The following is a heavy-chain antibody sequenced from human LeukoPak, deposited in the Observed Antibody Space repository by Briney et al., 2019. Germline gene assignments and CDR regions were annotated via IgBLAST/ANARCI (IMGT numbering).Heavy chain of an antibody. CDR3: ARSVYSGNYHSSRYFDL. CDR1: GFTFSTFW. Sequence: QPGGSLRLSCAASGFTFSTFWMTWVRQAPGKGLEWVANIKQDGSEKSYVDSVKGRFSISRDNAKNSLYVQMNSLRAEDTAVYYCARSVYSGNYHSSRYFDLWGRGTLVTVSS. J-gene: IGHJ2*01. CDR2: IKQDGSEK. V-gene: IGHV3-7*01. D-gene: IGHD1-26*01.